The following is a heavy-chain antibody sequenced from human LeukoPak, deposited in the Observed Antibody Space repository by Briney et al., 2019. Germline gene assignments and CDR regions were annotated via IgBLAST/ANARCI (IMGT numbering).Heavy chain of an antibody. CDR1: GFTFSKSW. D-gene: IGHD6-19*01. CDR2: INTDGTVT. CDR3: ATKQWLAPPPDS. V-gene: IGHV3-74*01. J-gene: IGHJ4*02. Sequence: GGSLRLSCAASGFTFSKSWMLWVRQAPGKGLESVSRINTDGTVTTYADSVKGRFTVSRDNADNTMFLQMNSVRDEDTAVYYCATKQWLAPPPDSWGQGTPVTVSS.